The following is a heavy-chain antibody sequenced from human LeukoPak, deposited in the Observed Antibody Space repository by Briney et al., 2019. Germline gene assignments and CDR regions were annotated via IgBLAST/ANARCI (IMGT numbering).Heavy chain of an antibody. J-gene: IGHJ4*02. CDR1: GDSISSTNYY. Sequence: SETLSLTCTVSGDSISSTNYYWGWIRQPPGKGLEWTGSIYYSGSTYYNPSLESRVTISVDTSKNQFSLKLSSVTAADTAVYYCATSGWYLLPGVYWGQGTLVTVSS. D-gene: IGHD6-19*01. V-gene: IGHV4-39*01. CDR2: IYYSGST. CDR3: ATSGWYLLPGVY.